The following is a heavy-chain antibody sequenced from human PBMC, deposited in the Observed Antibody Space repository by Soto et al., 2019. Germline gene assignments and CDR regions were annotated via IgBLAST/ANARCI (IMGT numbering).Heavy chain of an antibody. D-gene: IGHD2-2*01. CDR3: AREIVVVPAAPDAFDI. J-gene: IGHJ3*02. CDR2: ISAYNGNT. Sequence: ASVKVSCKASGYTFTSYGISWVRQAPGQGLEWMGWISAYNGNTNYAQKLQGRVTMTTDTSTSTAYMELRSLRSDDTAVYYCAREIVVVPAAPDAFDIWGQGSLLTV. V-gene: IGHV1-18*01. CDR1: GYTFTSYG.